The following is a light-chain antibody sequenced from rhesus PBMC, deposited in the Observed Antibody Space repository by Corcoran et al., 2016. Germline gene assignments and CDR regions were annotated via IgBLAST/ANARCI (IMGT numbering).Light chain of an antibody. Sequence: DIQMTQSPSSLSASVGDRVTITCRASQTISSSLAWYQQKPGKVPKLLIYAASSVESGGPSRFSGSGSGTEFTLTISSLQPEDFATYYCQQRNSHPYSFGQGTKVEV. V-gene: IGKV1-44*02. CDR2: AAS. CDR1: QTISSS. CDR3: QQRNSHPYS. J-gene: IGKJ2*01.